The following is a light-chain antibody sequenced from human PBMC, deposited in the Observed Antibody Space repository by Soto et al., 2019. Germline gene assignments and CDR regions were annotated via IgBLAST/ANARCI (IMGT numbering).Light chain of an antibody. V-gene: IGKV3-15*01. CDR1: QSVSSI. CDR2: GAS. Sequence: EIVMTQSPATLSVSPGERATLSCRASQSVSSILAWYQQKPGQAPRLLSYGASTRATGIPARFSGSGSGTEFTRTISGLQSEDFAVYYCQHYNNWPRTFGQGTKVEIK. CDR3: QHYNNWPRT. J-gene: IGKJ1*01.